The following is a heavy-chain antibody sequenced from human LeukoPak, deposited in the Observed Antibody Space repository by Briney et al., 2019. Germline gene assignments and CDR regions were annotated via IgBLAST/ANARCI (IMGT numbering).Heavy chain of an antibody. CDR1: GGSISSSSYY. J-gene: IGHJ4*02. V-gene: IGHV4-39*01. Sequence: PSETLSLTCTVSGGSISSSSYYWDWIRQPPGKGLEWIGSIYYSGSTYYNPSLKSRVTISVDTSKNQFSLKLSSVTAADTAVYYCARKPDGITIFGVVTDWGQGTLVTVSS. D-gene: IGHD3-3*01. CDR2: IYYSGST. CDR3: ARKPDGITIFGVVTD.